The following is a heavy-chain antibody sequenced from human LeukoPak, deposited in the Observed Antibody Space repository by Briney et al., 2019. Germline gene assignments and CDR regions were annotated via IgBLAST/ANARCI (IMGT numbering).Heavy chain of an antibody. CDR1: GGTFSSYA. Sequence: ASVKVSCKASGGTFSSYAISWVRQAPGQGLEWMGGIIPIFGTANYAQKFQGRVTITTDESTSTAYMELSSLRSEDTAVYYCAGDATGTPASYWGQGTLVTVSS. D-gene: IGHD1-1*01. CDR3: AGDATGTPASY. J-gene: IGHJ4*02. CDR2: IIPIFGTA. V-gene: IGHV1-69*05.